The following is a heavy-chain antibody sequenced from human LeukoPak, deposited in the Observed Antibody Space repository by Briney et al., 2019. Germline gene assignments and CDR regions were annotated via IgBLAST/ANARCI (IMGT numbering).Heavy chain of an antibody. V-gene: IGHV4-30-2*01. CDR2: IYHSGST. Sequence: SETLSLTCAVSGGSISSGGYSWSWIRQPPGKGLEWIGYIYHSGSTYYDPSLKSRVTISVDRSKNQFSLKLSSVTAADTAVYYCARCRPYYDSSGYYYALDAFDIWGQGTMVTVSS. J-gene: IGHJ3*02. CDR1: GGSISSGGYS. D-gene: IGHD3-22*01. CDR3: ARCRPYYDSSGYYYALDAFDI.